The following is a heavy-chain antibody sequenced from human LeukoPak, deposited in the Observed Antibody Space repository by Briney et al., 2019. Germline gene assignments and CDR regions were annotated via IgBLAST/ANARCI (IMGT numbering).Heavy chain of an antibody. Sequence: SETLSLTCAVYGGSFSGYYWSWIRQPPGKGLEWIGEINHSGSTNYNPSLKSRVAISVDTSKNQFSLKLSSVTAADTAVYYCARRRVRNWFDPWGQGTLVTVSS. J-gene: IGHJ5*02. CDR2: INHSGST. CDR1: GGSFSGYY. V-gene: IGHV4-34*01. D-gene: IGHD6-19*01. CDR3: ARRRVRNWFDP.